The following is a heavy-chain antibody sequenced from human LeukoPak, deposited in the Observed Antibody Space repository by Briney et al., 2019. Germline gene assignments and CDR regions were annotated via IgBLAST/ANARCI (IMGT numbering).Heavy chain of an antibody. J-gene: IGHJ3*02. CDR1: GVSISSSSYY. V-gene: IGHV4-61*02. D-gene: IGHD3-22*01. CDR2: IYTSGST. Sequence: SETLSLTCTVSGVSISSSSYYWSWIRQPAGKGLEWIGRIYTSGSTNYNPSLKSRVTMSVDTSKNQFSLKLSSVTAADTAVYYCARDDSSGYYLPAAFDIWGQGTMVTVSS. CDR3: ARDDSSGYYLPAAFDI.